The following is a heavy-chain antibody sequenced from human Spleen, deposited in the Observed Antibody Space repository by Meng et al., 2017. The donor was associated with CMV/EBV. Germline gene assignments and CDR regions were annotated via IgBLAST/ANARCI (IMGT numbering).Heavy chain of an antibody. V-gene: IGHV3-74*01. CDR1: GFTFSSYW. CDR2: INSDGSST. D-gene: IGHD3-22*01. J-gene: IGHJ4*02. CDR3: AKEYDSSGYYYGAGY. Sequence: EVQLVESGXGLVQPGGSLRLSCAASGFTFSSYWMHWVRQAPGKGLVWVSRINSDGSSTSYADSVKGRFTISRDNSKNMLYLQMNSLRAEDTAVYYCAKEYDSSGYYYGAGYWGQGTLVTVSS.